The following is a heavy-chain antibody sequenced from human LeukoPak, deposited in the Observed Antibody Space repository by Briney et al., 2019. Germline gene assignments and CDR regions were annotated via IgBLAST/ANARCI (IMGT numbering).Heavy chain of an antibody. J-gene: IGHJ4*02. Sequence: GGSLRLSCSLSGFTFGVYVVKWVPEAPGRGLEGVGFIRSKPYGGTTEYAACVKCRFTISRDDSKGIAFLHLNSLKTEDTALYYCATGSGWYSPDYWGQGTLVTVSS. V-gene: IGHV3-49*04. CDR1: GFTFGVYV. D-gene: IGHD6-19*01. CDR2: IRSKPYGGTT. CDR3: ATGSGWYSPDY.